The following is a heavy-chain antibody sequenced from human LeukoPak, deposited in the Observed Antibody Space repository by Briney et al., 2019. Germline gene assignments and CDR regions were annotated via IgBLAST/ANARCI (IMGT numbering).Heavy chain of an antibody. V-gene: IGHV3-7*01. J-gene: IGHJ4*02. CDR3: ARGHPLFDY. CDR2: IKQDGSEN. CDR1: GFTFSDYY. Sequence: PGGSLRLSCAASGFTFSDYYMSWIRQAPGKGLEWEANIKQDGSENYYVDSVKGRFTISRDNAKNSLYLQMNSLRAEDTAEYYCARGHPLFDYWGQGTLVTVSS.